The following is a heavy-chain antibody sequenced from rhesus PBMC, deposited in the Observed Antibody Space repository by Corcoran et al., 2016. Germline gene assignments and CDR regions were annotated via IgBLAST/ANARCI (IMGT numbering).Heavy chain of an antibody. V-gene: IGHV4S7*01. J-gene: IGHJ4*01. CDR2: IYSSTGNT. CDR1: GGSTRRGYG. CDR3: ARAYYYSGSYYFDY. Sequence: QVQLKESGPGLVKPSETLSLTCAVSGGSTRRGYGWGWIRTSPGQGLEWIVTIYSSTGNTYYDPSLKSRVTISKDTSKNQFSLKLSSVTAADTAVYYCARAYYYSGSYYFDYWGQGVLVTVSS. D-gene: IGHD3-16*01.